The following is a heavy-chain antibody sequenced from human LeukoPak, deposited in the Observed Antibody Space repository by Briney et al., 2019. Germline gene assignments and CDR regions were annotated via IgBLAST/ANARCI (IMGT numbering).Heavy chain of an antibody. CDR1: GFSFEAYG. CDR2: ITWNSDDM. Sequence: GGSLRLSCAASGFSFEAYGMYWVRQAPGEGLESVSGITWNSDDMAYADSVKGRFTISRDNAKNCLYLQMNSLTVEDTALYYCTRVTSWRTGFDYWGQGTLVTVSS. J-gene: IGHJ4*02. V-gene: IGHV3-9*01. D-gene: IGHD1-1*01. CDR3: TRVTSWRTGFDY.